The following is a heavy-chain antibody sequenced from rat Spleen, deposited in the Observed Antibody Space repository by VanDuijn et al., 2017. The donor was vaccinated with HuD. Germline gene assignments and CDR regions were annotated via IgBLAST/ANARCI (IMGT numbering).Heavy chain of an antibody. CDR3: VRSDFDY. Sequence: EVQLVESDGGLVQPGRSLKLSCAASGFTFSDYYMAWVRQAPTKGLEWVATINYDGSSTYYRDSVQGRFTISRDNTKSTLFLQMDSLRSEDTATYYCVRSDFDYWGQGVMVTVSS. V-gene: IGHV5-29*01. J-gene: IGHJ2*01. CDR1: GFTFSDYY. CDR2: INYDGSST.